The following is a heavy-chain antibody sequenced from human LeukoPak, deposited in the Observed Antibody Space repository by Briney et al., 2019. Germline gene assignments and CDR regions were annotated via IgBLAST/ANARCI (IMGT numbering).Heavy chain of an antibody. Sequence: PSETLSLTCAVYGGSFSGYYWSWIRQPPGKGLEWIGEINHSGSTNYNPSLKSRVTISVDTSKNQFSLKLSSVTAADTAVYYCARGDGSGSYVLDYWGQGTPVTVSS. D-gene: IGHD3-10*01. J-gene: IGHJ4*02. CDR1: GGSFSGYY. CDR3: ARGDGSGSYVLDY. CDR2: INHSGST. V-gene: IGHV4-34*01.